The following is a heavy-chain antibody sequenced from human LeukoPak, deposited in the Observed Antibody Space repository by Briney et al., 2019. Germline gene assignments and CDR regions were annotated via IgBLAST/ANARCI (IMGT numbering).Heavy chain of an antibody. CDR3: ARLVGASWFDS. CDR2: TYYRSKWNN. D-gene: IGHD1-26*01. Sequence: PSQTLSLTCAISGDIVSTNSATWTWLRQSPSRGLEWLGRTYYRSKWNNDYAVSVKSRITINPDTSKNQFSLQLNSVTPEDTAVYYCARLVGASWFDSWGQGTLVTVSS. J-gene: IGHJ5*01. CDR1: GDIVSTNSAT. V-gene: IGHV6-1*01.